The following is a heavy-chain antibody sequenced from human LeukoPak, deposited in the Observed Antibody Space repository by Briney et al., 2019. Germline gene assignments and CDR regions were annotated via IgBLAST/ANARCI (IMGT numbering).Heavy chain of an antibody. CDR3: ARGSSWFHY. CDR2: ISTSGSI. Sequence: SETQSLTCTVSGDSISSNSWTWIRQPAGEGLEWIGRISTSGSIHYNPSLKSRVTMSIDTSKNQFSLRLSSVTAADTAMYYCARGSSWFHYWGQGTLVTVSS. CDR1: GDSISSNS. J-gene: IGHJ4*02. V-gene: IGHV4-4*07. D-gene: IGHD6-13*01.